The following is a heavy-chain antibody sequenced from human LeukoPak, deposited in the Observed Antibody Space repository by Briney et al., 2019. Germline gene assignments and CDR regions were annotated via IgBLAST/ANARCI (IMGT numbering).Heavy chain of an antibody. Sequence: PGGSLRLSCAASGFTFSSYAMHWVRQAPGKGLEWVAVISYDGSNKYYADSVKGRFTISRDNSKNTLYLQMNSLRAEDTAVYYCAREGNYYDSSGYYFGPHAFDIWGQGTMVTVSS. CDR1: GFTFSSYA. V-gene: IGHV3-30*04. CDR2: ISYDGSNK. CDR3: AREGNYYDSSGYYFGPHAFDI. J-gene: IGHJ3*02. D-gene: IGHD3-22*01.